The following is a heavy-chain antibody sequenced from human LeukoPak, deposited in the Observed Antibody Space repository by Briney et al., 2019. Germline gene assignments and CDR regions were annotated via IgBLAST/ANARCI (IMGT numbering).Heavy chain of an antibody. CDR1: GGSISSYY. D-gene: IGHD6-6*01. Sequence: SETLSLTCTVYGGSISSYYWSWIRQPPGKGLEWIGYIYYSGSTNYNPSLKSRVTISLDTSKKHFSLELSSVTAADTAVYYCARDSVLYYFDSWGQGALVTVCS. CDR2: IYYSGST. CDR3: ARDSVLYYFDS. J-gene: IGHJ4*02. V-gene: IGHV4-59*12.